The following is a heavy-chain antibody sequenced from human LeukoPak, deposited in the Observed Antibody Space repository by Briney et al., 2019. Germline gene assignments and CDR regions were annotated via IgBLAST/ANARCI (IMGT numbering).Heavy chain of an antibody. Sequence: PSETLSLTCTVSGGSISSGRHYWSWIRQPAGKGLEWIGRVYTSGSTNYNPPLESRVTISLDTSNNQFSLKLSSVTAADTAVYYCARVDGSCSGGSCPSGNWFDPWGQGTLVTVSS. CDR1: GGSISSGRHY. D-gene: IGHD2-15*01. CDR3: ARVDGSCSGGSCPSGNWFDP. J-gene: IGHJ5*02. CDR2: VYTSGST. V-gene: IGHV4-61*02.